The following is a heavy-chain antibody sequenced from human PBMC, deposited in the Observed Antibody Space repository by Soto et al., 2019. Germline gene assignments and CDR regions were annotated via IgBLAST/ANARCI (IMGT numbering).Heavy chain of an antibody. CDR2: ISYDGSNK. Sequence: GGSLRLSCAASGFTFSSYGMHWVRQAPGKGLEWVAVISYDGSNKYYADSVKGRFTISRDNSKNTLYLQMNSLRAEDTAVYYCAKDDRKYSGYQFDYWGQGTLVTVSS. CDR1: GFTFSSYG. D-gene: IGHD5-12*01. J-gene: IGHJ4*02. V-gene: IGHV3-30*18. CDR3: AKDDRKYSGYQFDY.